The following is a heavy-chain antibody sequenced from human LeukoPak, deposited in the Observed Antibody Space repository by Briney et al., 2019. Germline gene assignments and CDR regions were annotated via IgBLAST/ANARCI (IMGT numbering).Heavy chain of an antibody. CDR1: GFTLSGYA. V-gene: IGHV3-30*02. CDR2: IQYGGSNK. Sequence: GGSLRLSCAASGFTLSGYAMHWVRQAPGKGLEWVAFIQYGGSNKYGDSMKGRFTISRDNSKNTLYLQMSSLRSEDTAVYYCAKAADDFDIWGQGTMVTVSS. CDR3: AKAADDFDI. J-gene: IGHJ3*02.